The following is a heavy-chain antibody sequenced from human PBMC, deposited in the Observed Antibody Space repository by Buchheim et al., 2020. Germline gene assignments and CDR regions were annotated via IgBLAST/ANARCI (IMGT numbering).Heavy chain of an antibody. V-gene: IGHV3-20*04. CDR1: GFTFTSHG. D-gene: IGHD1-26*01. J-gene: IGHJ4*02. CDR2: INGNGDSI. Sequence: EVQLLESGGGLVQPGGSLRLSCAASGFTFTSHGMSWVRQAPGKGLEWVSAINGNGDSIGYADSVKGRFTISRDNAKNSLYLQMSSLRAEDTALYYCARAQPLGGLDYWGPGTL. CDR3: ARAQPLGGLDY.